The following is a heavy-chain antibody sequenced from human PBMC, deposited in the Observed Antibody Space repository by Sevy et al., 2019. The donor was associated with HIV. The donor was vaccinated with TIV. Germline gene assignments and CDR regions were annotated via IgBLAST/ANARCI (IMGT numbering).Heavy chain of an antibody. D-gene: IGHD3-10*01. V-gene: IGHV3-33*01. CDR3: AREGQLWFVYYFDN. CDR2: IWFDGSKK. Sequence: GGSLRLSCAASGFAFSTYGMHWVRQAPGEGLEWVAVIWFDGSKKYYADSVKGRFTISRDNSKNTLYLQMNSLRPEDTAIYYCAREGQLWFVYYFDNWGQGTLVTVSS. CDR1: GFAFSTYG. J-gene: IGHJ4*02.